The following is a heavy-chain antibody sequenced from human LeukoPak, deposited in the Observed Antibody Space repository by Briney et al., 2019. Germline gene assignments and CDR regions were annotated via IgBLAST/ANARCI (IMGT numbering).Heavy chain of an antibody. CDR3: VREGYYGSGSPPSLYFDY. V-gene: IGHV3-30*03. D-gene: IGHD3-10*01. Sequence: XWVAVTSSDLNVKLYADSVKGRFTISRDNSRSTLYLQMNSLRPEDTAIYYCVREGYYGSGSPPSLYFDYWGQGTLVTVSS. J-gene: IGHJ4*02. CDR2: TSSDLNVK.